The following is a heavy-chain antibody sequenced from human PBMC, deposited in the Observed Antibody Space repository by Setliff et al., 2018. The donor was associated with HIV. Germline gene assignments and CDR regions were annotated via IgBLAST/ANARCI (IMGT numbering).Heavy chain of an antibody. D-gene: IGHD3-16*01. CDR2: INASDGIP. J-gene: IGHJ3*02. V-gene: IGHV1-46*01. CDR1: GFSFSRHY. CDR3: TRAFPPMIPGAFDI. Sequence: ASVKVSCKPSGFSFSRHYMHWVRQAPGEGLEWVALINASDGIPSYAQKFQDRVVVTRDTSRSIVYMELSRLMSEDTAVYFCTRAFPPMIPGAFDIWGLGTLVTVSS.